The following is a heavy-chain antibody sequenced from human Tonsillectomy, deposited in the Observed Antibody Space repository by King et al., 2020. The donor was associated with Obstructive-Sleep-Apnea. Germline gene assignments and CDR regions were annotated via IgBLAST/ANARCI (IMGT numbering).Heavy chain of an antibody. CDR3: ARVSVSSGWYRGAFDI. Sequence: LQLQESGPGLVKPSETLSLTCTVSGGSISSSSYYWGWIRQPPGKGLEWIGSIYYSGSTYYNPSLKSRVTISVDTSKNQFSLKLSSVTAADTAVYYCARVSVSSGWYRGAFDIWGQGTMVTVSS. CDR2: IYYSGST. J-gene: IGHJ3*02. CDR1: GGSISSSSYY. V-gene: IGHV4-39*07. D-gene: IGHD6-19*01.